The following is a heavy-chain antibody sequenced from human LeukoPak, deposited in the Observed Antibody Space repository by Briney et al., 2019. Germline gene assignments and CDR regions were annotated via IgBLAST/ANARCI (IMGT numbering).Heavy chain of an antibody. J-gene: IGHJ3*01. Sequence: GAAVKVSCKASGYTFTGYYIHWVRQAPGQGPEWMGWINPNDGGTDYAQKFQGRVTMTRDTSTTTAYMELSRLRSDETAVYYCARSDVLVVGAFDVWDQGTMVTVSS. V-gene: IGHV1-2*02. CDR1: GYTFTGYY. CDR2: INPNDGGT. D-gene: IGHD3-22*01. CDR3: ARSDVLVVGAFDV.